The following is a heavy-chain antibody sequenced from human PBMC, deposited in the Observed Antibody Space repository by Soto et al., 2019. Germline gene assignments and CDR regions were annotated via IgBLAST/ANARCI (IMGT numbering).Heavy chain of an antibody. CDR1: VDSVSSGDYY. D-gene: IGHD3-22*01. CDR2: IYYSGST. J-gene: IGHJ4*02. CDR3: AGSPGDYYDSSGYPFDY. V-gene: IGHV4-61*08. Sequence: SETLSLTGSVSVDSVSSGDYYWSWILQPPGKGLEWIGYIYYSGSTNYNPSLKSRVTISVDTSKNQFSLKLSSVTAADTAVYYCAGSPGDYYDSSGYPFDYWGQGTLVTVSS.